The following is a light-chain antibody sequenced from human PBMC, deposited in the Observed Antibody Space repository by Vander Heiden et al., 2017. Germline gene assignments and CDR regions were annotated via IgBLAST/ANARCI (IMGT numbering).Light chain of an antibody. CDR3: NSRDSSGNHLYV. CDR1: SLRSYY. CDR2: GKN. V-gene: IGLV3-19*01. Sequence: SSELTQDPAVSVALGQTVRITCPGDSLRSYYASWYQQKPGQAPVLVTYGKNNRPSGIPDRFSGSSSGNTASLTITGAQAEDEADYYCNSRDSSGNHLYVFGTGTKVTVL. J-gene: IGLJ1*01.